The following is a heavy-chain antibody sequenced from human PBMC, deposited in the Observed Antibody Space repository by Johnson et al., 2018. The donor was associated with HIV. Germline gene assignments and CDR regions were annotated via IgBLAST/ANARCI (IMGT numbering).Heavy chain of an antibody. CDR3: AKEAAAGYNAFDI. CDR2: ISWNSGSI. Sequence: VQLVESGGGLVQPGRSLRLSCAASGFTFDDYAMHWVRQAPGKGLEWVSGISWNSGSIGYADSVKGRFTISRDNAKNSLYLQMNSLRVEDTALYYCAKEAAAGYNAFDIWGQGTMVTVSS. CDR1: GFTFDDYA. J-gene: IGHJ3*02. V-gene: IGHV3-9*01. D-gene: IGHD6-13*01.